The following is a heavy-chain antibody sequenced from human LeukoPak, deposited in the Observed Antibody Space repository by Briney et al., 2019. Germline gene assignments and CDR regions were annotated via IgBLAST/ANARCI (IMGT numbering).Heavy chain of an antibody. CDR3: ARSYSNHLFGMDV. CDR2: MYSGGST. Sequence: PGGSLRLSCAASGFTVSSYYMTWVRQAPGKGLEWVSVMYSGGSTYYADSVKGRVAISRDNSQNTVFLQMNSVRAEDTAVYYCARSYSNHLFGMDVWGQGTAVTVSS. V-gene: IGHV3-66*01. J-gene: IGHJ6*02. CDR1: GFTVSSYY. D-gene: IGHD4-11*01.